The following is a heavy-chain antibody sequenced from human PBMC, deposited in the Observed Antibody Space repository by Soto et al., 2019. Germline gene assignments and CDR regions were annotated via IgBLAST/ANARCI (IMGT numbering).Heavy chain of an antibody. J-gene: IGHJ5*02. D-gene: IGHD3-10*01. CDR3: ARVYGSGSYYNIKNWFDP. Sequence: GGSLRLSFAAPGFPFSSDNMNWVRQAPGQGLEWVSYISSSSSTIYYADSVKGRFTISRDNAKNSLYLQMNSLRDEDTAVYYCARVYGSGSYYNIKNWFDPWGQGTLVTVSS. CDR2: ISSSSSTI. CDR1: GFPFSSDN. V-gene: IGHV3-48*02.